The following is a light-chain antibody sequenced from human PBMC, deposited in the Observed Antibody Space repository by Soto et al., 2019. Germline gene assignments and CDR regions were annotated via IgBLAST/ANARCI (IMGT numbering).Light chain of an antibody. CDR2: EGS. CDR3: CSYAGSSTVV. CDR1: SSDVGSYNL. V-gene: IGLV2-23*01. J-gene: IGLJ2*01. Sequence: QPASVSGSPGQSITISCTGTSSDVGSYNLVSWYQQHPGKAPKLMIYEGSKRPSGVSNRFSGSKSGNTASLTISGLQAEDEADYYCCSYAGSSTVVFGGGTKLTVL.